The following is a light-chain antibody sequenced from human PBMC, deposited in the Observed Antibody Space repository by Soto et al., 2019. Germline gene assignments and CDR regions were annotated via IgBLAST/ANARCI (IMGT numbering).Light chain of an antibody. CDR3: HQYHSPPQT. CDR2: AAS. J-gene: IGKJ2*01. V-gene: IGKV3-20*01. CDR1: QTMTSAY. Sequence: EIVLMQSPGTLSLSPDERATLSCRASQTMTSAYVTWYQQKTGQAPRLLIYAASCMSTVISDKFSASGSGTDLSLTISRMESQDSAVYYCHQYHSPPQTFGQGTKVDMK.